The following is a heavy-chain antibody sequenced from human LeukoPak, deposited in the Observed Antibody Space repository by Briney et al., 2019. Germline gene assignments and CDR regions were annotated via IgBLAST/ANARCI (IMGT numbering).Heavy chain of an antibody. CDR3: AKTLAYCGGDCHSDY. Sequence: ASVKVSCKASGYTFTGYYMHWVRQAPGQGLEWMGWINPNSGGTNYAQKFQGRVTMTRDTSISTAYMELSRLRSDDTAVYYCAKTLAYCGGDCHSDYWGQGTPVTVSS. D-gene: IGHD2-21*01. J-gene: IGHJ4*02. CDR2: INPNSGGT. V-gene: IGHV1-2*02. CDR1: GYTFTGYY.